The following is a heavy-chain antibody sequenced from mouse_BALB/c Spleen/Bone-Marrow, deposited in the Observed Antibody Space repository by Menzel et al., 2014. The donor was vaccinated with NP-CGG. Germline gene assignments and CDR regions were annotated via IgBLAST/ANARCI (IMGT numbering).Heavy chain of an antibody. CDR2: IDPANGNT. Sequence: EVQVVESGAEFVKPGASVKLSCTASGFNIKDTYMHWVKQRPEQGLEWIGRIDPANGNTKYDPKFQGKATITADTSSNTAYLQLSSLTSEDTAVYYCARYRLGTYFDYWGQGTTLTVSS. CDR1: GFNIKDTY. CDR3: ARYRLGTYFDY. J-gene: IGHJ2*01. V-gene: IGHV14-3*02. D-gene: IGHD1-2*01.